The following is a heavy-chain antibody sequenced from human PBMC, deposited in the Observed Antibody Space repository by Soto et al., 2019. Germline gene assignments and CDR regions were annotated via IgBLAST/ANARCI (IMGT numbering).Heavy chain of an antibody. CDR1: GVTCRNYG. J-gene: IGHJ3*02. V-gene: IGHV3-33*01. Sequence: QLVESGGGGVQPGRSLRLSCAASGVTCRNYGMHWVRQTPDKGLEWVSLILNAGSKEYYRDSVKGRFTISRDNTRNSLYLQINSLRDADTDLYYFVSDDNGGPNHRDMWGQGTMVSISS. CDR2: ILNAGSKE. D-gene: IGHD4-17*01. CDR3: VSDDNGGPNHRDM.